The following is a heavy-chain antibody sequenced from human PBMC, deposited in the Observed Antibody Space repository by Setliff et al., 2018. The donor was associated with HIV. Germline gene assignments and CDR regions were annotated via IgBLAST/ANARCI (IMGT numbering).Heavy chain of an antibody. V-gene: IGHV4-38-2*01. CDR1: GYSISNDYY. J-gene: IGHJ3*02. Sequence: PSETLSLTCAVSGYSISNDYYWGWIRQSPGKGLEWIGSISYRGRTYYNPSLKSRLSISVDTSKNQLSPKLSSVTAADTAVYYCAISTSGVSGSYPAHAFDIWGQGTMVTVSS. CDR3: AISTSGVSGSYPAHAFDI. D-gene: IGHD3-10*01. CDR2: ISYRGRT.